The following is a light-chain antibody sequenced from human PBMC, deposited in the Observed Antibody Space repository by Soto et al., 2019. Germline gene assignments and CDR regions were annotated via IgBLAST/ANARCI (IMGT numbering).Light chain of an antibody. Sequence: EIVLTQFPGTLSLSPGERATLSCRASQSLHSNFLVWYQQKPGQAPRLLISSASRRATGIPDRFSGSGSGTDFPLTISRRDPEEFAVYSCHQSELSPLTFGPGTRVDVK. CDR2: SAS. J-gene: IGKJ3*01. CDR3: HQSELSPLT. CDR1: QSLHSNF. V-gene: IGKV3-20*01.